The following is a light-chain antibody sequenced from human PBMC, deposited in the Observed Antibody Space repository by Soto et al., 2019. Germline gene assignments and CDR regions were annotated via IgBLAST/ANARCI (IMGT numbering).Light chain of an antibody. Sequence: LVLPHSTGTLSLSPVSISPIYFLCSQSVSSSYLAWYQQKPGQAPRLLIYDASIRATGIPARFSGSGSGTEFSLTISSLEPEDFAVYYCQQRSNWPPATFGQGTRLEIK. CDR3: QQRSNWPPAT. CDR2: DAS. V-gene: IGKV3D-20*02. CDR1: QSVSSSY. J-gene: IGKJ5*01.